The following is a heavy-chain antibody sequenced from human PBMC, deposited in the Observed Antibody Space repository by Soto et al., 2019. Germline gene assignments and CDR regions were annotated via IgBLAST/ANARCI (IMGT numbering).Heavy chain of an antibody. CDR3: AIDWDSSSSSDFQH. CDR1: GYTFTSYG. Sequence: GASVKVSCKASGYTFTSYGISWVRQAPGQGLEWMGWISAYNGNTNYAQKLQGRVTMTTDTSTSTAYMELRSLRSDDTAVYYCAIDWDSSSSSDFQHWGQGTRVTVAS. D-gene: IGHD6-6*01. V-gene: IGHV1-18*01. J-gene: IGHJ1*01. CDR2: ISAYNGNT.